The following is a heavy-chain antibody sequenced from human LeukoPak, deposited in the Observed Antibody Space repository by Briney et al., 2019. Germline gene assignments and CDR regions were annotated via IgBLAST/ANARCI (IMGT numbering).Heavy chain of an antibody. D-gene: IGHD3-10*01. Sequence: GEPLKFSGKCSGYSFTSYWSGWGRPLPGKGVGGLGIIYPGDSDTRYSPSFQGQVTISADKSISTAYLQWSSLKASDTAMYYCAKYYYGSGSPNAFDIWGQGTMVTVSS. V-gene: IGHV5-51*01. CDR2: IYPGDSDT. J-gene: IGHJ3*02. CDR1: GYSFTSYW. CDR3: AKYYYGSGSPNAFDI.